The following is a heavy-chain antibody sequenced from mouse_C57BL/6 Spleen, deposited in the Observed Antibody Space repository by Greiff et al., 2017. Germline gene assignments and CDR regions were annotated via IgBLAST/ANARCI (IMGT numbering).Heavy chain of an antibody. CDR3: ATSLLRYLWYFDV. CDR1: GYAFSSSW. CDR2: IYPGDGDT. V-gene: IGHV1-82*01. Sequence: VKLQESGPELVKPGASVKISCKASGYAFSSSWMNWVKQRPGKGLEWIGRIYPGDGDTNYNGKFKGKATLTADKSSSTAYMQLSSLTSEDSAVYFCATSLLRYLWYFDVWGTGTTVTVSS. J-gene: IGHJ1*03. D-gene: IGHD1-1*01.